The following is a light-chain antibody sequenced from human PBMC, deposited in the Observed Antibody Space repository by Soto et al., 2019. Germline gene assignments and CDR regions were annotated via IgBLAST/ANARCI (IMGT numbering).Light chain of an antibody. Sequence: SVLTGPRSLSWADGQTVTSSCTETSSDFGGYNYVSWYQQHPGKAPKLMIYDVSKRPSGVPDRFSGSKSGNTASLTISGLQAEDEADYYCCSYAGSYTDVFGTGTKVNVL. CDR2: DVS. V-gene: IGLV2-11*01. CDR3: CSYAGSYTDV. CDR1: SSDFGGYNY. J-gene: IGLJ1*01.